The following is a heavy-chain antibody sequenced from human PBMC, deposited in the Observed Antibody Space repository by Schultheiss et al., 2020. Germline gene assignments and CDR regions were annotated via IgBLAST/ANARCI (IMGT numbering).Heavy chain of an antibody. CDR3: ARVLVAPNYYYYYVMDV. J-gene: IGHJ6*02. CDR1: GFTFSSNF. Sequence: GGSLRLSCAASGFTFSSNFMSLVRQAPGKGPEWVSVIYSGRSTYYADSVKGRFTISRDNSKNTLYLQMSSLRPEDTAVYYCARVLVAPNYYYYYVMDVWGQGTTVTVAS. D-gene: IGHD5-12*01. CDR2: IYSGRST. V-gene: IGHV3-66*02.